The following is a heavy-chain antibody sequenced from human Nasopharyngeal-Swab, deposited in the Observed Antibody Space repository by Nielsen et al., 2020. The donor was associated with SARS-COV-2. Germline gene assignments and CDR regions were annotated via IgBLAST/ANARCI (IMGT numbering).Heavy chain of an antibody. CDR2: IRTGANGGTT. J-gene: IGHJ4*02. V-gene: IGHV3-49*04. Sequence: GESLKISCTGSGFNFGDYALSWVRQAPGKGLEWIAFIRTGANGGTTEYAASVAGRFTVSKDDSKTIAYLQINSLRIEDTAVYYCTAQERYGYGFLYFDYWGRGTLVSVSS. CDR1: GFNFGDYA. CDR3: TAQERYGYGFLYFDY. D-gene: IGHD5-18*01.